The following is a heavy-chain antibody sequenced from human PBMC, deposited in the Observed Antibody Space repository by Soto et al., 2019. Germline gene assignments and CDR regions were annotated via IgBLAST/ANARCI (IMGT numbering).Heavy chain of an antibody. V-gene: IGHV4-59*08. CDR3: ARGYYYGPGHYYYMDV. Sequence: ETLSLTCTVSGGSISSYYWSWIRQPPGKGLEWIGYIYYSGSTNYNPSLKSRVTISVDTSKNQFSLKLSSVTAADTAVYYCARGYYYGPGHYYYMDVWGKGTTVTVSS. J-gene: IGHJ6*03. CDR2: IYYSGST. CDR1: GGSISSYY. D-gene: IGHD3-10*01.